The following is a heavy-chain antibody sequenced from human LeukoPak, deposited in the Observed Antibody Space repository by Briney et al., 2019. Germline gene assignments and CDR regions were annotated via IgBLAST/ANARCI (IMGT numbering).Heavy chain of an antibody. J-gene: IGHJ4*02. D-gene: IGHD6-13*01. Sequence: GGSLRLSCAASGFTFSDYWMHWVRQAPGKGLVRVSRINSDGSSTIYADSVKGRFTISRDNAKNTLYLQMNSLRAEDTAVYFCARDRSSAAADYWGQGTLVTVSS. CDR3: ARDRSSAAADY. V-gene: IGHV3-74*01. CDR1: GFTFSDYW. CDR2: INSDGSST.